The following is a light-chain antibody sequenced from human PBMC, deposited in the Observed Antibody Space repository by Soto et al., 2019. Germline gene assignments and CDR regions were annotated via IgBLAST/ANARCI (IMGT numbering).Light chain of an antibody. CDR2: EVS. CDR1: SSGVGRYNY. J-gene: IGLJ1*01. Sequence: QSALTQPASVSGSPGQSITISCTGASSGVGRYNYVSWYQLHPGKAPKLIIYEVSNRPSGGSNRFSGSKSGNTASLPISGLRAEDEADYYCNSYTGSTAYVFGTGTKVTVL. V-gene: IGLV2-14*01. CDR3: NSYTGSTAYV.